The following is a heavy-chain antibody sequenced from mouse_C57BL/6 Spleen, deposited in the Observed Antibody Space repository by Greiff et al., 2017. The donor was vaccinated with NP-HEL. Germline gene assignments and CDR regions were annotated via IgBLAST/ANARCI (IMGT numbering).Heavy chain of an antibody. Sequence: QVQLQQPGAELVMPGASVKLSCKASGYTFTSYWMHWVKQRPGQGLEWIGEIDPSDSYTNYNQKFKGKSTLTVDKSSSTAYMQLSSLTSEDSAVYYCARSGDGSSPAWFAYWGQGTLVTVSA. V-gene: IGHV1-69*01. D-gene: IGHD1-1*01. CDR2: IDPSDSYT. CDR3: ARSGDGSSPAWFAY. J-gene: IGHJ3*01. CDR1: GYTFTSYW.